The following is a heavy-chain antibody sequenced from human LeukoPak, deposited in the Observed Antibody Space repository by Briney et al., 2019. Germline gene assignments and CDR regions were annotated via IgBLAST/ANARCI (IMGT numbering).Heavy chain of an antibody. Sequence: SETLSLTCAVYGGSFSGYYWSWIRQPPGKGLEWIGEINHSGSTNHNPSLKSRVTISVDTSKNQFSLKLSSVTAADTAVYYCARDSELELIGWFDPWGQGTLVTVSS. J-gene: IGHJ5*02. CDR3: ARDSELELIGWFDP. D-gene: IGHD1-7*01. CDR1: GGSFSGYY. V-gene: IGHV4-34*01. CDR2: INHSGST.